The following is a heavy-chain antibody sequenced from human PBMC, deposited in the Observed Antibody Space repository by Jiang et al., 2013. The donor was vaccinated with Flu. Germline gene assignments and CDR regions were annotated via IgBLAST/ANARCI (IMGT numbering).Heavy chain of an antibody. V-gene: IGHV1-46*01. J-gene: IGHJ5*02. CDR2: INPSGGST. CDR3: ARVADLYSIWFDP. CDR1: TFTSYY. D-gene: IGHD4-11*01. Sequence: TFTSYYMHWVRQAPGQGLEWMGIINPSGGSTSYAQKFQGRVTMTRDTSTSTVYMELSSLRSEDTAVYYCARVADLYSIWFDPWGQGTLVTVSS.